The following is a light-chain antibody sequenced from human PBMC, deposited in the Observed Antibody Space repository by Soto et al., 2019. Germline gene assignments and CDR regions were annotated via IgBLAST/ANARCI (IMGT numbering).Light chain of an antibody. CDR2: SNN. J-gene: IGLJ2*01. V-gene: IGLV1-44*01. CDR3: AAWDDSLNGRV. Sequence: QSVLTQPPSASGTPGQRVTISCSGSSSNIGSNTVTWYQQLPGTAPKLLIYSNNQRPSGVPARFSGSKSGTSASLAISGLQSEDEADYYCAAWDDSLNGRVFGGGTKLTAL. CDR1: SSNIGSNT.